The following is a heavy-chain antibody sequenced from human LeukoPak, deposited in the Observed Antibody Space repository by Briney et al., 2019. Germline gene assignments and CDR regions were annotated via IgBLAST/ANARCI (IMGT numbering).Heavy chain of an antibody. J-gene: IGHJ4*02. Sequence: SETLSLTCGVSDYSISNDYYWGWIRQPPGKGLEWIGNIYHSGSPYYNPSLKSRVTISVDTSKNQFSLKLSSVTAADTAVYYCARPISSQGYFGVVIDWGQGTLVTVSS. V-gene: IGHV4-38-2*01. CDR2: IYHSGSP. CDR1: DYSISNDYY. D-gene: IGHD3-3*01. CDR3: ARPISSQGYFGVVID.